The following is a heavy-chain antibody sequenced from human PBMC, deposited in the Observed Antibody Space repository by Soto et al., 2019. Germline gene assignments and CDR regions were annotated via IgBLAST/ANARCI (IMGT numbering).Heavy chain of an antibody. J-gene: IGHJ6*02. CDR1: GFDFGSFG. CDR2: IVVASGRT. CDR3: SADHPHTAIGWPV. V-gene: IGHV1-58*02. Sequence: SVKVSCKASGFDFGSFGIQFLRQTRGRGLEWIGWIVVASGRTNYARQFQGRVAFSRDMSSTTAYMDLYDLKSDDTAVYFCSADHPHTAIGWPVWGQGTTVTVS.